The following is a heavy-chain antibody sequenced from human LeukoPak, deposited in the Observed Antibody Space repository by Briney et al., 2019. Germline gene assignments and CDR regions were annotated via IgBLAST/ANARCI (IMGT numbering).Heavy chain of an antibody. J-gene: IGHJ4*02. CDR3: ATQQLVPRI. V-gene: IGHV1-69-2*01. CDR1: GYTFTDYY. D-gene: IGHD6-13*01. CDR2: VDPEDGET. Sequence: ASVKVSCKASGYTFTDYYMHWVQQAPGKGLEWMGRVDPEDGETIYAEKFQGRVTITADTSTDTAYMELSSLRSEDTAVYYCATQQLVPRIWGQGTLVTVSS.